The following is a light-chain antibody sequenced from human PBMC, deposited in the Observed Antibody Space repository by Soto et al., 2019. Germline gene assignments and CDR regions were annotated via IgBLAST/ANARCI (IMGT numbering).Light chain of an antibody. Sequence: EIELRQSRGILSLSPGERATLSCGASQSVSINYLAWYKPKPGQAPSLLIYGAANRATGIPDWISGSGSRTEIILTISRQEHEDSAVYYCQQYGSSGTFGQGTQVDIK. V-gene: IGKV3-20*01. CDR1: QSVSINY. J-gene: IGKJ1*01. CDR2: GAA. CDR3: QQYGSSGT.